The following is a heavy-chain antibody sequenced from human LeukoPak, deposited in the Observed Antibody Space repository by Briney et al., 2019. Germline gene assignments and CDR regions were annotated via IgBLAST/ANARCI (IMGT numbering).Heavy chain of an antibody. Sequence: SSETLSLTCAVSGGSISSGGYSWSWIRQPPGKGLEWIGYIYHSGSTYYNPSLKSRVTISVDRSKNQFSLKLSSVTAADTAVYYCAREARYCSSTSCSNWFDPWGQGTLVTVSS. V-gene: IGHV4-30-2*01. J-gene: IGHJ5*02. CDR2: IYHSGST. CDR3: AREARYCSSTSCSNWFDP. CDR1: GGSISSGGYS. D-gene: IGHD2-2*01.